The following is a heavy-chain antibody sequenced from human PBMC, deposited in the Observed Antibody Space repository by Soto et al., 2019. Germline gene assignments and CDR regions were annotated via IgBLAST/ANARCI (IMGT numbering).Heavy chain of an antibody. D-gene: IGHD2-2*02. J-gene: IGHJ6*01. CDR2: ISGHNGNT. CDR1: GYSFTSYG. CDR3: ATHRYNFSQHTVYYY. Sequence: ASVKVSCKASGYSFTSYGISWVRHAPGQGPEWMGWISGHNGNTNHPQSLQGRVTMTTDTSRNTASMELRSLRSDDTAVYYCATHRYNFSQHTVYYY. V-gene: IGHV1-18*04.